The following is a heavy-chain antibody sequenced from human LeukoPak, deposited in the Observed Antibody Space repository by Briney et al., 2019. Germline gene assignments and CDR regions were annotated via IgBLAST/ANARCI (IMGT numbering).Heavy chain of an antibody. J-gene: IGHJ4*02. D-gene: IGHD1-26*01. CDR3: ARRRAGGDFDY. CDR1: GGSISSYY. Sequence: PSETLSLTCTVSGGSISSYYWSWIRQPPGKGLEWIGYIYYSGSTNYNPPLKSRVTISVDTSKNQFSLKLSSVTAADTAVYYCARRRAGGDFDYWGQGTLVTVSS. V-gene: IGHV4-59*08. CDR2: IYYSGST.